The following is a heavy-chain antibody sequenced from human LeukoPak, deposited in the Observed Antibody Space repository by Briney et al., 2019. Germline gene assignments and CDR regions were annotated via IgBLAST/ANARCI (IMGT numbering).Heavy chain of an antibody. CDR1: RGSIINHY. Sequence: PSETLSLTCTVSRGSIINHYWSWIRQPAGKGLEWIGRIYSSGSANYSPSLKSRVSMSIDTSNNHFSLNLTSVTAADTALYFCARDVRYASGWSTPESWGQGTLVTVSS. D-gene: IGHD6-19*01. CDR3: ARDVRYASGWSTPES. CDR2: IYSSGSA. J-gene: IGHJ5*02. V-gene: IGHV4-4*07.